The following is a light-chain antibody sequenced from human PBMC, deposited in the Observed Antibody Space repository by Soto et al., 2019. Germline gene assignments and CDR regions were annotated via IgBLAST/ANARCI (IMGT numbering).Light chain of an antibody. CDR2: AAS. V-gene: IGKV1-39*01. Sequence: DIQMTQSPSSLSASVGDRVTITCRASQTISSYLNWYQQKPGKAPKLLIYAASSLQSGVPSRFSGSGSGTDFTLTIGSLQPEDVATYYCQQSYSTPYTFGQGTKLEIK. CDR3: QQSYSTPYT. J-gene: IGKJ2*01. CDR1: QTISSY.